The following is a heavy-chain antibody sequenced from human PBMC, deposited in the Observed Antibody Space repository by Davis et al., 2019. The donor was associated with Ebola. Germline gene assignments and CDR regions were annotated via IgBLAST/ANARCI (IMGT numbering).Heavy chain of an antibody. CDR2: MNPNSGNT. CDR3: ARDHRDDILTGYYKGWFDP. J-gene: IGHJ5*02. D-gene: IGHD3-9*01. CDR1: GYTFTSYD. Sequence: AASVKVSCKASGYTFTSYDINWVRQATGQGLEWMGWMNPNSGNTGCAQKFQGRVTMTRDTSTSTVYMELSSLRSEDTAVYYCARDHRDDILTGYYKGWFDPWGQGTLVTVSS. V-gene: IGHV1-8*01.